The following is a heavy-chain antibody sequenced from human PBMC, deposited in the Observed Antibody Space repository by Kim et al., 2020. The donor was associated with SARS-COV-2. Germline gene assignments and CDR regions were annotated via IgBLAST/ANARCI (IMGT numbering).Heavy chain of an antibody. CDR1: GFTFGSQA. V-gene: IGHV3-23*01. CDR3: VRDLGSWKFDP. J-gene: IGHJ5*02. CDR2: IRGSGGST. D-gene: IGHD3-16*01. Sequence: GGSLRLSCAASGFTFGSQAMRWVRQTPGKGLEWVSAIRGSGGSTYYADSVKGRFTISRDNSKNTLYLQMNSLRAEDTAVYYCVRDLGSWKFDPWGQGTLV.